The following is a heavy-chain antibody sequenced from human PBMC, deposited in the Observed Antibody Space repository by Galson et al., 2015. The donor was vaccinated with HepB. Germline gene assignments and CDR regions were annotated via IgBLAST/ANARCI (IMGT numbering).Heavy chain of an antibody. V-gene: IGHV3-7*01. CDR2: IKQDGSEK. J-gene: IGHJ5*02. D-gene: IGHD2-15*01. CDR3: ARVVTVVNNWFDP. Sequence: SLRLSCAASGFTFSSYWMSWVRQAPGKGLEWVANIKQDGSEKYYVDSVKGRFTISRDNAKNSLYLQMNSLRAEDTAVYYCARVVTVVNNWFDPWGQGTLVTVSS. CDR1: GFTFSSYW.